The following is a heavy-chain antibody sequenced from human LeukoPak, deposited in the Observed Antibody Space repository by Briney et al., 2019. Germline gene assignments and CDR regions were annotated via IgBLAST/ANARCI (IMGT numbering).Heavy chain of an antibody. D-gene: IGHD6-6*01. J-gene: IGHJ6*02. CDR1: GGSISSYY. Sequence: SETLSLTCTVSGGSISSYYWSWIRQPPGKGLEWIGYIYYSGSTNYNPSLKSRDTISVDTSKNQFSLKLSSVTAADTAVYYCATFSSSTLYYYGMDVWGQGTTVTVSS. CDR3: ATFSSSTLYYYGMDV. CDR2: IYYSGST. V-gene: IGHV4-59*01.